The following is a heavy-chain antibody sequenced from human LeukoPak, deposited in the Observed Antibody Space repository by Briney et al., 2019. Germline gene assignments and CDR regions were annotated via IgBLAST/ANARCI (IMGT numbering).Heavy chain of an antibody. Sequence: SETLSLTCTVSGVSISSYYWSWIRQPPGKGLEWIGNIYYSGSTNYNPSLRSRVTISVDTSKNQFSLKLSSVTAADTAVYYCARQYGYSTSLDYWGQGALVTVSS. D-gene: IGHD6-6*01. CDR2: IYYSGST. J-gene: IGHJ4*02. CDR3: ARQYGYSTSLDY. V-gene: IGHV4-59*08. CDR1: GVSISSYY.